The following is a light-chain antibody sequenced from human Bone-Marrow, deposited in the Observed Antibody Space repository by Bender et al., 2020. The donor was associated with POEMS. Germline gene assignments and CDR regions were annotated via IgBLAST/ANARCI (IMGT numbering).Light chain of an antibody. Sequence: QSALTQPASVSGSLGQSITISCTGTSSDIGGYNYVSWYQQHPGKAPKLMIYDVSYRPSGISNRFSGSKSGNTASLTISGLQAEDEADYYCSSYAGSNTWVFGGGTKLTVL. V-gene: IGLV2-14*03. CDR1: SSDIGGYNY. CDR2: DVS. CDR3: SSYAGSNTWV. J-gene: IGLJ3*02.